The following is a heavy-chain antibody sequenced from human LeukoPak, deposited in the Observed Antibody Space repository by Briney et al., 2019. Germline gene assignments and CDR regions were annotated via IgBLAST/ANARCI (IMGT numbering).Heavy chain of an antibody. CDR1: GFTVSSNY. J-gene: IGHJ3*02. Sequence: PGGSLRLSCAASGFTVSSNYMSWVRQAPGKGLEWVSVIYSGGSTYYADSVKGRFTISRHNSKNTLYLQMNSLRAEDTAVYYCARVDGDYDYVWGSYRPDAFDIWGQGTMVTVSS. V-gene: IGHV3-53*01. CDR3: ARVDGDYDYVWGSYRPDAFDI. D-gene: IGHD3-16*02. CDR2: IYSGGST.